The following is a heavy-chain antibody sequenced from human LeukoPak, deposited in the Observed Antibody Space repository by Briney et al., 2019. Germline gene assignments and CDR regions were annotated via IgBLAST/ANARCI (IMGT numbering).Heavy chain of an antibody. J-gene: IGHJ4*02. CDR3: ARRPSVRFLEWLPNFDY. V-gene: IGHV3-66*04. Sequence: GGSLRLSCVASGISVSNSYISWVRQAPGKGLEWVSIIYSGGVTYYADSVKGRFTISRDNSKNTLYLQMNSLRAEDTAVYYCARRPSVRFLEWLPNFDYWGQGTLVTVSS. CDR1: GISVSNSY. CDR2: IYSGGVT. D-gene: IGHD3-3*01.